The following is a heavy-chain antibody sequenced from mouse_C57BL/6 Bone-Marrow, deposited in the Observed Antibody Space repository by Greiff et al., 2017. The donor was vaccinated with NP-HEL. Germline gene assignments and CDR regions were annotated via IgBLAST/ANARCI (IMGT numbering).Heavy chain of an antibody. V-gene: IGHV10-3*01. Sequence: DVMLVESGGGLVQPKGSLKLSCAASGFTFNTYAMHWVRQAPGKGLEWVARIRSKSSNYATYYADSVKDRFTISRDDSQSMLYLQMNNLKTEDTAMYYCVRGGLLPRGYAMDYWGQGTSVTVSS. CDR2: IRSKSSNYAT. D-gene: IGHD2-3*01. J-gene: IGHJ4*01. CDR1: GFTFNTYA. CDR3: VRGGLLPRGYAMDY.